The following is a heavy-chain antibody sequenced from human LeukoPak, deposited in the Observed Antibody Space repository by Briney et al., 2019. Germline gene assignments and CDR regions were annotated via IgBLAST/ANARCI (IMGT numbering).Heavy chain of an antibody. Sequence: GGSLRLSCAASGFTFSDYYMSWIRQAPGKGLEWVSYISSSGSTIYYADSVEGRFTISRDNAKNSLYLQMNSLRAEDTAVYYCARDPFPARGYSYEANIWGQGTMVTVSS. CDR2: ISSSGSTI. CDR3: ARDPFPARGYSYEANI. CDR1: GFTFSDYY. V-gene: IGHV3-11*04. J-gene: IGHJ3*02. D-gene: IGHD5-18*01.